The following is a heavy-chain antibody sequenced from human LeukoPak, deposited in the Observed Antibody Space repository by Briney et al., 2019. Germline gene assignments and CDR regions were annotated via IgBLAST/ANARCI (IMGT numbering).Heavy chain of an antibody. Sequence: GGSLRLSCAASGFTFDDYAMHWVRQAPGKGLEWVSGISWNSGSIGYADSVKGRFTISRDNAKNSLSLQMNSLKPEDTALYYCAKGPGLGAGKRYLDLWGRGTLVIVSS. CDR2: ISWNSGSI. J-gene: IGHJ2*01. D-gene: IGHD6-13*01. CDR3: AKGPGLGAGKRYLDL. CDR1: GFTFDDYA. V-gene: IGHV3-9*01.